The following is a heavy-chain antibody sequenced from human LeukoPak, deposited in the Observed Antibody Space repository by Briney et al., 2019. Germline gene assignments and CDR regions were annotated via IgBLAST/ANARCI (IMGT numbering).Heavy chain of an antibody. J-gene: IGHJ5*02. V-gene: IGHV3-49*03. D-gene: IGHD5-18*01. Sequence: GGSLRLSCTTSGFTFGDYFMNWFRQAPGKGLEWVGFIRSQANGGTTEYAASVKGRFTISRDDSKSIAYLQMNSLMTDDTALYYCIRHRHSFNWFDPWGQGTLVTVSS. CDR1: GFTFGDYF. CDR2: IRSQANGGTT. CDR3: IRHRHSFNWFDP.